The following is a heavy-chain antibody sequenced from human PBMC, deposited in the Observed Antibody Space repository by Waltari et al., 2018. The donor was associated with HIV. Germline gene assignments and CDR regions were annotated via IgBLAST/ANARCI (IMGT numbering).Heavy chain of an antibody. D-gene: IGHD2-21*02. Sequence: EVQLVESGGGAVQPGGSLRLPCVASRFTFRTYEMNWVRQAPGKELEGISNISGSGSTIDYSDSVKGRFTSSRDNAKNSLYLRMNYLTAEDTAIYYCARDGHHGVTKRGNAFDLWGQGTMVTVSP. J-gene: IGHJ3*01. CDR1: RFTFRTYE. CDR3: ARDGHHGVTKRGNAFDL. CDR2: ISGSGSTI. V-gene: IGHV3-48*03.